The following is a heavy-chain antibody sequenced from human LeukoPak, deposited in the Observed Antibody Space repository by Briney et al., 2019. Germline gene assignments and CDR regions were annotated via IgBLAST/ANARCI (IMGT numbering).Heavy chain of an antibody. J-gene: IGHJ4*02. CDR3: ARGGYCSSTSCRAAPWIQPFDY. D-gene: IGHD2-2*01. V-gene: IGHV4-34*01. CDR1: GGSFSGYY. CDR2: INHSGST. Sequence: PSETLSLTCAVYGGSFSGYYWSWIRQPPGKGLEWIGEINHSGSTNYNPSLKSRVTISVDTSKNQFSLKLSSVTAADTAVYYCARGGYCSSTSCRAAPWIQPFDYWGQGTLVTVSS.